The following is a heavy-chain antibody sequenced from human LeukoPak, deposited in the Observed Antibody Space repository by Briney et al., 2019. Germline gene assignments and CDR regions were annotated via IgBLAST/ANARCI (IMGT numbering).Heavy chain of an antibody. CDR2: INPNSDFT. Sequence: VASVKVSCKASGYTFTGYYMHWVRQAPGQGLEWMGWINPNSDFTNFALNFQGRVTMTSDTSISTAYMELSRLRSDDTAVYYCARAISGGSPITASDYWGQGTLVTVSS. V-gene: IGHV1-2*02. J-gene: IGHJ4*02. CDR3: ARAISGGSPITASDY. CDR1: GYTFTGYY. D-gene: IGHD2-15*01.